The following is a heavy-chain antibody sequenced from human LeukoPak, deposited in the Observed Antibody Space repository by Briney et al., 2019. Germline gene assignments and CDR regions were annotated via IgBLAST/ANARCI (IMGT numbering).Heavy chain of an antibody. J-gene: IGHJ5*02. Sequence: ASVKVSCKASGGTFSSYAISWVRQAPGQGLEWMGGIIPIFGTANYAQKFQGRVTITADESTSTAYMELSSLRSEDTAVYYCALLVWVEYCSGGSCYFNWFDPWGQGTLVTVSS. CDR3: ALLVWVEYCSGGSCYFNWFDP. CDR1: GGTFSSYA. V-gene: IGHV1-69*13. CDR2: IIPIFGTA. D-gene: IGHD2-15*01.